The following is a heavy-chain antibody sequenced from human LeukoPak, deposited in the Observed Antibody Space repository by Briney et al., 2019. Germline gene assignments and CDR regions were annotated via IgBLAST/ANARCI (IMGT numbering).Heavy chain of an antibody. Sequence: PGGSLRLSCAASGFTFSSYGMHWVRQAPGKGLEWAAVIWYDGSNKYYADSVKGRFTISRDNSKNTLYLQMNSLRAEDTAVYYCAKATPDNWFDPWGQGTRVTVSS. CDR1: GFTFSSYG. CDR2: IWYDGSNK. CDR3: AKATPDNWFDP. V-gene: IGHV3-33*06. J-gene: IGHJ5*02.